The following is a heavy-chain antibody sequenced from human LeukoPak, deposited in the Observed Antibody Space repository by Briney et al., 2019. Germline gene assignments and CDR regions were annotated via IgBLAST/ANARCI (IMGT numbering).Heavy chain of an antibody. V-gene: IGHV1-18*01. CDR3: ARVTGVPAAMYGVYYYYYMDV. CDR1: GYTFTSYG. Sequence: ASVKVSCKASGYTFTSYGISWVRQAPGQGLEWMGWISAYNGNTNYAQKLQGRVTMTTDTSTSTAYMELRSLRSDDTAVYYCARVTGVPAAMYGVYYYYYMDVWGKGTTVTISS. CDR2: ISAYNGNT. J-gene: IGHJ6*03. D-gene: IGHD2-2*01.